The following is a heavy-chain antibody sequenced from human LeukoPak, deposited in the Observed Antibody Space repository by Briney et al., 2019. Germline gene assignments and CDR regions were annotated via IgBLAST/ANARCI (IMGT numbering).Heavy chain of an antibody. Sequence: SETLSLTCSFSGGSISSYYWSWIRRSPGKGLEWMGYIYYSGSTNYDPSLKSRVTISVDTSKNQFSLKLRSMTAGDTAIYYCARGGACGGDCFAAADAFDIWGRGTMVTVSS. J-gene: IGHJ3*02. CDR3: ARGGACGGDCFAAADAFDI. CDR2: IYYSGST. D-gene: IGHD2-21*01. V-gene: IGHV4-59*01. CDR1: GGSISSYY.